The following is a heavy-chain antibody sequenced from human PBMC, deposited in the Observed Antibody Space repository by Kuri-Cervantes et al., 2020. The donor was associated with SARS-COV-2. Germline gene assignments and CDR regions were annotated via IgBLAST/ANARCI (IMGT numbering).Heavy chain of an antibody. CDR3: ARGNVAVAGDAFDV. V-gene: IGHV3-66*01. Sequence: GGSLRLSCAASGFTVNSYYINWVRQAPGKGLELVSVIFTDDKTYYADSVKDRVNMSRDNFRDTVFLQINSLRADDTAVYYCARGNVAVAGDAFDVWGHGTVVTVSS. CDR2: IFTDDKT. J-gene: IGHJ3*01. D-gene: IGHD6-19*01. CDR1: GFTVNSYY.